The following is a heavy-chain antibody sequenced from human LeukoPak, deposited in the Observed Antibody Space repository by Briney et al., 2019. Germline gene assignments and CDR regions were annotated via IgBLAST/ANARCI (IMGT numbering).Heavy chain of an antibody. CDR2: IYYSGST. V-gene: IGHV4-59*01. CDR3: ARAGNPQWLVRGGNWFDP. J-gene: IGHJ5*02. D-gene: IGHD6-19*01. Sequence: PSETLSLTCTVSGGSINSYFWSWIRQSPGKGLEWIGYIYYSGSTSYNPSLKSRVTISVDTSKKQFSLKLTSVTAADTAVYYCARAGNPQWLVRGGNWFDPWGQGTLVTVSS. CDR1: GGSINSYF.